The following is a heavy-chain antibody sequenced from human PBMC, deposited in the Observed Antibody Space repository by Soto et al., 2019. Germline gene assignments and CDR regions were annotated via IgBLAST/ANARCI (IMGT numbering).Heavy chain of an antibody. D-gene: IGHD3-22*01. CDR3: ARVSMILSAGPFET. Sequence: ASVKVSCKASGYTFTDYYIHWVRQAPGQGLEWMGWINPTSGVTKYSQKFQGRVTMTRGTSISTAYMELSRLTSDDTAVYYCARVSMILSAGPFETWGPGTVVTVSS. CDR2: INPTSGVT. V-gene: IGHV1-2*02. J-gene: IGHJ3*02. CDR1: GYTFTDYY.